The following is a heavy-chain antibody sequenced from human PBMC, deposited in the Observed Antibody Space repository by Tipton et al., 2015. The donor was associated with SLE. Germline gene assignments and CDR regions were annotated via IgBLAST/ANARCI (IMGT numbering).Heavy chain of an antibody. V-gene: IGHV4-39*07. J-gene: IGHJ2*01. CDR2: IYYSGST. CDR1: GGSISSSRYY. Sequence: TLSLTCTVSGGSISSSRYYWGWIRQPPGKGLEWIGSIYYSGSTYYNPSLKSRVTISVDTSKNQFSLKLGSVTAADTAVYYCARDLLRYFDLWGRGTLVTVSS. CDR3: ARDLLRYFDL.